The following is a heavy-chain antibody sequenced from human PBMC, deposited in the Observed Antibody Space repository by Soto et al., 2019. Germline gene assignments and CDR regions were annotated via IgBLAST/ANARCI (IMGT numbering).Heavy chain of an antibody. CDR1: GGTFSSYA. V-gene: IGHV1-69*01. CDR3: ARGLAVAGTVYFQH. Sequence: QVQLVQSGAEVKKPGSSVKVSCKASGGTFSSYAISWVRQAPGQGLEWMGGIIPIFGTANYAQKCQGRVTITAAESTSTAYMELSSLTSADTAVYYCARGLAVAGTVYFQHWGQGTLVTVSS. J-gene: IGHJ1*01. D-gene: IGHD6-19*01. CDR2: IIPIFGTA.